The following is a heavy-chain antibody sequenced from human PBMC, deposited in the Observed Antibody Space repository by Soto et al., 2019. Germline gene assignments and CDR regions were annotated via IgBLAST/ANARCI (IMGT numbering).Heavy chain of an antibody. CDR2: INSDGSTP. J-gene: IGHJ6*02. Sequence: EVQLVESGGGLVQPGGSLRLSCAASGFTFSTYWMHWVRQAPGKGLVWVSRINSDGSTPNYADSVKGRFTISRDNAKNTLYLQMNSLRDEDTAVYYCARDAYYDMGVWGQGTTVTVSS. CDR3: ARDAYYDMGV. CDR1: GFTFSTYW. V-gene: IGHV3-74*01.